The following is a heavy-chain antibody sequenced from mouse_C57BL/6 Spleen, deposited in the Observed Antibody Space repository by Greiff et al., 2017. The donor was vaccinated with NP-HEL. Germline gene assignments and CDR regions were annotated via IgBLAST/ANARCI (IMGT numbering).Heavy chain of an antibody. CDR1: GFTFSSYG. J-gene: IGHJ2*01. V-gene: IGHV5-6*01. CDR2: ISSGGSYT. CDR3: ARHEAKGYFDY. Sequence: EVKLMESGGDLVKPGGSLKLSCAASGFTFSSYGMSWVRQTPDKRLEWVATISSGGSYTYYPDSVKGRFTISRDNAKNTLYLQMSSLKSEDTAMYYCARHEAKGYFDYWGQGTTLTVSS.